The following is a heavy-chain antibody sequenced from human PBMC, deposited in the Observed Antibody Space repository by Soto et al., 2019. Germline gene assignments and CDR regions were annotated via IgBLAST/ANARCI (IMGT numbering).Heavy chain of an antibody. CDR1: GGSISSGGYY. CDR3: ARDQLGMDV. Sequence: SETLSLTCTVSGGSISSGGYYWSWIRQHPGKGLEWIGYIHYSGTTYYNPSLKSRLTMSVDSSKNQFSLKLSSVTAADTAVYYCARDQLGMDVWGQGTTVTVSS. J-gene: IGHJ6*02. CDR2: IHYSGTT. V-gene: IGHV4-31*03.